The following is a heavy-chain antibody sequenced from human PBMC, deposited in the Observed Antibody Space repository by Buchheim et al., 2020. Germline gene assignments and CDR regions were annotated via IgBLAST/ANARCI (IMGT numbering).Heavy chain of an antibody. D-gene: IGHD2-2*01. J-gene: IGHJ4*02. CDR2: IWYDGSNK. V-gene: IGHV3-33*01. Sequence: QVQLVESGGGVVQPGRSLRLSCAASGFTFSSYGMHWVRQAPGKGLEWVAVIWYDGSNKYYADSVKGRFTISRDNSKTTLYLQMNSLRAEDTAVYYCARYCSSTSCYVDYWGQGTL. CDR3: ARYCSSTSCYVDY. CDR1: GFTFSSYG.